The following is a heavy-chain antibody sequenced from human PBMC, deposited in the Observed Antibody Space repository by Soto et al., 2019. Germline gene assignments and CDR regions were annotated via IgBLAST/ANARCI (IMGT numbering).Heavy chain of an antibody. J-gene: IGHJ5*02. Sequence: SWTLSLTCAVSGGSISSGSYYWGWIRQSPGKGLEWIAYIYHSGSTYYNPSLRSRVTISADRSENQFSLKLSSVTAADKAVDYCVRESAASGPNWFDTWGPGTLVT. CDR1: GGSISSGSYY. D-gene: IGHD6-13*01. CDR2: IYHSGST. V-gene: IGHV4-30-2*06. CDR3: VRESAASGPNWFDT.